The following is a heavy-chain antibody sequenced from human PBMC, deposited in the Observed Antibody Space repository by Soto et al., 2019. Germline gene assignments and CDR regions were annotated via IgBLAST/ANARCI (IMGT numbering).Heavy chain of an antibody. CDR3: ARDRGVTVPPGWFDP. CDR2: ISYDGSNK. D-gene: IGHD3-10*01. J-gene: IGHJ5*02. Sequence: QVQLVESGGGVVQPGRSLRLSCAAAGFTFSSYAMHWVRQAPGKGLEWVAVISYDGSNKYYADSVKGRFTISRDNSKNKLYLQMNSLIAEDTAVYYCARDRGVTVPPGWFDPWGQGTLVTVSP. V-gene: IGHV3-30-3*01. CDR1: GFTFSSYA.